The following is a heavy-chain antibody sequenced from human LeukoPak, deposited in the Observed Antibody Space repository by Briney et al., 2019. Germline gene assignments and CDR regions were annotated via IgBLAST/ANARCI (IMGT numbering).Heavy chain of an antibody. CDR2: ISGVASDI. CDR1: GFTFSDYY. V-gene: IGHV3-11*01. CDR3: ARGGALGMDV. Sequence: GGSLRLSCAAYGFTFSDYYMTWIRQAPGKGLEWVSYISGVASDIYYGDSVKGRFTISRDNAKNSVYLQMNSLRAEDTAVYYCARGGALGMDVWGQGTTVTVSS. J-gene: IGHJ6*02. D-gene: IGHD1-26*01.